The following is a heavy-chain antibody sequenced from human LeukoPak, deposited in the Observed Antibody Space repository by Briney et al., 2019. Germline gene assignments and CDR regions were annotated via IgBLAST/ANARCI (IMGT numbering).Heavy chain of an antibody. V-gene: IGHV3-11*01. J-gene: IGHJ5*02. CDR1: AFTFSDYY. Sequence: GGSLRLSCAASAFTFSDYYMSWVRQAPGKGLEGVSYIISSGSTISYADSVKGRFTISRDNAKNSLYLQMNSLRAEDTAVYYCARDRGYYYDSSGYHPWGQGTLVTVSS. CDR2: IISSGSTI. D-gene: IGHD3-22*01. CDR3: ARDRGYYYDSSGYHP.